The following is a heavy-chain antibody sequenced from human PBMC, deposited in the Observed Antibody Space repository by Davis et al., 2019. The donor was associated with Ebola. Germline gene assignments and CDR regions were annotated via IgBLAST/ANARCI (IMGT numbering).Heavy chain of an antibody. V-gene: IGHV1-18*01. CDR2: ISAYNGNT. CDR1: AYTFTSYG. J-gene: IGHJ6*02. CDR3: ARLGRHYYYGMDV. Sequence: AASVMVSCKASAYTFTSYGISWVRQAPGQGLEWMGWISAYNGNTTYAQKLQGRVTMTTDTSTSTAYMELRSMRADDKAVYYCARLGRHYYYGMDVWGQGTTVTVSS.